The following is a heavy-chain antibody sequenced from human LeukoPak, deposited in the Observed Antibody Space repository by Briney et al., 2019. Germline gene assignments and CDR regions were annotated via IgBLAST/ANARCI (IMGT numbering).Heavy chain of an antibody. CDR2: IIPILGIA. J-gene: IGHJ2*01. Sequence: GSSVKVSCKASGGTFSSYAISWVRQAPGQGLEWMGRIIPILGIANYAQKFQGRVTITADKSTSTTYKELNRLRSEDNGLYYYARDPKYCSGGSRHLFFGYFDPWGRWTPVNVSS. CDR1: GGTFSSYA. V-gene: IGHV1-69*04. CDR3: ARDPKYCSGGSRHLFFGYFDP. D-gene: IGHD2-15*01.